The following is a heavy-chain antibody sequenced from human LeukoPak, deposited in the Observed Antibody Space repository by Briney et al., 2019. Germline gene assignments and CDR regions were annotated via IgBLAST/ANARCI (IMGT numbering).Heavy chain of an antibody. D-gene: IGHD3-10*01. Sequence: SETLSLTCTVSGGSISSYYWSWIRQPAGKGLEWIGRIYTSGSTNYNPSLKSRVTMSVDTSKNQYSLMLNSVTAADTAVYYCAREGSGSRPFDYWGQGTLVTVSS. V-gene: IGHV4-4*07. J-gene: IGHJ4*02. CDR2: IYTSGST. CDR1: GGSISSYY. CDR3: AREGSGSRPFDY.